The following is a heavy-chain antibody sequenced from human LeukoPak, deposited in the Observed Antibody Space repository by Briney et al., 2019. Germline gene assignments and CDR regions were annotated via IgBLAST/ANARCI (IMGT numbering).Heavy chain of an antibody. J-gene: IGHJ5*02. CDR3: AREPVSYALYWWFDP. CDR2: ISHDGSSQ. CDR1: GFTFSHYA. Sequence: PGTSLRLSCAASGFTFSHYAMHWVRQAPGKGLEWVALISHDGSSQYYADSVKGRFTISRDNSKNTLYLQMNSLRAEDTAVYYCAREPVSYALYWWFDPWGQGTLVTVSS. V-gene: IGHV3-30-3*01. D-gene: IGHD2-2*01.